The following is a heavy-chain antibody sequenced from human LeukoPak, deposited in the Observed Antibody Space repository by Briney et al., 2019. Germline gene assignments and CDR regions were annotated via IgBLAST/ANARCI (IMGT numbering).Heavy chain of an antibody. J-gene: IGHJ3*02. CDR1: GDSISTYY. CDR2: IDYRGST. Sequence: SETLSLTCTVSGDSISTYYWSWIRQPPGKGLEWIAYIDYRGSTTYDPSLRSRVTISVDTSRNQFSLKLSSVTAADTAVYYCARSRSGYSYDHAAFEIWGQGTMVTVSS. D-gene: IGHD5-18*01. CDR3: ARSRSGYSYDHAAFEI. V-gene: IGHV4-59*01.